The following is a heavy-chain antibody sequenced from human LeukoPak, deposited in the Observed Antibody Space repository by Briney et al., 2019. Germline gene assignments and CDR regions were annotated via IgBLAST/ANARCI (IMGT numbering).Heavy chain of an antibody. CDR1: GGSISNTPYQ. J-gene: IGHJ4*02. CDR2: IYYTGST. V-gene: IGHV4-39*07. D-gene: IGHD6-19*01. CDR3: ARVAVSGRVFDC. Sequence: PSETLSLTCSVSGGSISNTPYQWGWIRQPPGKGLDWIGTIYYTGSTYYNPSLKSRVTISLDTSKNQFSLRLNSVTAADTAVYYCARVAVSGRVFDCWGQGSLVTVSS.